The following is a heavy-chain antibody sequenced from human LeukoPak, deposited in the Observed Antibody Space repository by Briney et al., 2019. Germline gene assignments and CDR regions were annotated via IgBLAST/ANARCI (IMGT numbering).Heavy chain of an antibody. Sequence: SETLSLTCTVSGGSISSGDYYWSWLRQPPGKGLEWIGYIYYSGSTYYNPSLKSRVTISVDTSKNQFSLKLSSVTAADTAVYYCARERTIFGVVMAGYYFDYWGQGTLVTVSS. J-gene: IGHJ4*02. V-gene: IGHV4-30-4*01. CDR2: IYYSGST. D-gene: IGHD3-3*01. CDR3: ARERTIFGVVMAGYYFDY. CDR1: GGSISSGDYY.